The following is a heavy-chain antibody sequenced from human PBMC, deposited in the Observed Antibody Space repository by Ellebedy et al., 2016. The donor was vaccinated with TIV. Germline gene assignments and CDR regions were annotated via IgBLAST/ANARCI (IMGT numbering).Heavy chain of an antibody. D-gene: IGHD6-19*01. CDR2: IKQDASDQ. CDR1: GLAFGQFW. V-gene: IGHV3-7*01. CDR3: ARTIAVATFDP. Sequence: GESLKISCKVSGLAFGQFWMSWVRQAPGGRLEWVANIKQDASDQYYLDSVKGRFVVSRDNAKNTVYLQMHSLRVEDTAVYHCARTIAVATFDPWGQGTLVTVSS. J-gene: IGHJ5*02.